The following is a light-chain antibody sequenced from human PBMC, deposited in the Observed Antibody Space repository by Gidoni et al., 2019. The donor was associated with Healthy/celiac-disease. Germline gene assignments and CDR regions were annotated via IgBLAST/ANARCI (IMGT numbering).Light chain of an antibody. CDR1: PSISSW. J-gene: IGKJ2*01. Sequence: EIQMTKSPSTLSASVGDRVTITCRASPSISSWLAWYQQKPGKAPKLLIYDASSLESGVPSRFSGSGSWTEFTLTISSLQPDDFATYYCQQYNSYSPYTFGQGTKLEIK. CDR2: DAS. V-gene: IGKV1-5*01. CDR3: QQYNSYSPYT.